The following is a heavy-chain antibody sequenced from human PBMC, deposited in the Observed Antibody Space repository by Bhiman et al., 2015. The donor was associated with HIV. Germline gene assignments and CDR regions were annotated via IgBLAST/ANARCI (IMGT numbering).Heavy chain of an antibody. CDR3: ARGSSSSLSAERFDP. CDR2: ISWNSGNI. Sequence: EVQLVESGGGLVQPGRSLRLSCAASGFTFDDYAMHWVRQVPGKGLEWVSGISWNSGNIGYADSVKGRFTISRDNAKNSLYLQMNSLRAEDTAVYYCARGSSSSLSAERFDPWGQGTLVTVSS. CDR1: GFTFDDYA. D-gene: IGHD6-6*01. V-gene: IGHV3-9*01. J-gene: IGHJ5*02.